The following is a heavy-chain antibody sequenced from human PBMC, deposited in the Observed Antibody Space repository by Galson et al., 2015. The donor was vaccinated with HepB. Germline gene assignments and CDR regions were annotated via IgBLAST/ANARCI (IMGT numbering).Heavy chain of an antibody. Sequence: SLRLSCAASGFTFSSYAMSWVRQAPGTGLEWVSAISGSGGSTYYADSVKGRFTISRDNSKNTLYLQMNSLRAEDTAVYYCAKIIRRVGRSAQAGSFDYWGQGPLVTVSS. CDR2: ISGSGGST. J-gene: IGHJ4*02. V-gene: IGHV3-23*01. CDR3: AKIIRRVGRSAQAGSFDY. CDR1: GFTFSSYA. D-gene: IGHD1-26*01.